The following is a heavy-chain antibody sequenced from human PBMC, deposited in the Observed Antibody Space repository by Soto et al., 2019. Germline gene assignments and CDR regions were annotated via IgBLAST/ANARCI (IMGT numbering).Heavy chain of an antibody. CDR2: ISYDGSNK. V-gene: IGHV3-30*18. CDR1: GFTFSSYG. Sequence: GGSRRLSCAASGFTFSSYGMHWVRQAPGKGLEWVAVISYDGSNKYYADSVKGRFTIPRDNSKNTLYLQMNSLRAEDTAVYYCAKDLEWVGSIAAAGTIDYWGQGTLVTVSS. J-gene: IGHJ4*02. CDR3: AKDLEWVGSIAAAGTIDY. D-gene: IGHD6-13*01.